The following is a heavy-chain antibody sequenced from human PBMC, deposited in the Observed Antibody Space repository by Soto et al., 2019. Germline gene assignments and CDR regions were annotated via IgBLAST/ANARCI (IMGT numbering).Heavy chain of an antibody. Sequence: LRFSCAASGFTFSSYAMHWVRQAPGKGLEWVAVISYDGSNKYYADSVKGRFTISRDNSKNTLYLQMNSLRAEDTAVYYCASMDCTNGVCYRAVPSNDYWGQGTLVTVSS. D-gene: IGHD2-8*01. CDR1: GFTFSSYA. CDR3: ASMDCTNGVCYRAVPSNDY. J-gene: IGHJ4*02. CDR2: ISYDGSNK. V-gene: IGHV3-30-3*01.